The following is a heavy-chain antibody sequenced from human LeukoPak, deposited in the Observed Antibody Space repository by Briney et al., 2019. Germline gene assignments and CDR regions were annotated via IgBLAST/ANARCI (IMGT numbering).Heavy chain of an antibody. Sequence: SVKVCCKASGGTFSSYTISWVRQAPGQGLEWMGRIIPILGIANYAQKFQGRVTMTADKSTSTAYMELSSLRSEDTAVYYCASGWYSSGWYRGYNWFDPWGQGTLVTVSS. CDR2: IIPILGIA. J-gene: IGHJ5*02. CDR3: ASGWYSSGWYRGYNWFDP. CDR1: GGTFSSYT. V-gene: IGHV1-69*02. D-gene: IGHD6-19*01.